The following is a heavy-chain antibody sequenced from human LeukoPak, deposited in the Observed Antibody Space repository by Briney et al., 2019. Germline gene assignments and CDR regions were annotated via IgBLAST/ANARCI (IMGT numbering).Heavy chain of an antibody. D-gene: IGHD6-6*01. Sequence: SVKVSCKSSGYTFTIYGISWVRQAPGQGLEWMGGIIPIFGTANYAQKFQGRVTITADESTSTAYMELSSLRSEDTTVYYCARGDIAARPGDAFDIWGQGTMVTVSS. V-gene: IGHV1-69*13. CDR1: GYTFTIYG. CDR2: IIPIFGTA. J-gene: IGHJ3*02. CDR3: ARGDIAARPGDAFDI.